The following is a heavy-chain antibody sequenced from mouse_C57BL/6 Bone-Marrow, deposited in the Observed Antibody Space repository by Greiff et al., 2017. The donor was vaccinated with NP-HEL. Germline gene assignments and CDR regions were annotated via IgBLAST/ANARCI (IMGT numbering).Heavy chain of an antibody. CDR3: ARRTVVKDYAMDY. J-gene: IGHJ4*01. CDR2: INPGSGGT. CDR1: GYAFTNYL. D-gene: IGHD1-1*01. V-gene: IGHV1-54*01. Sequence: QVQLKESGAELVRPGTSVKVSCKASGYAFTNYLIEWVKQRPGQGLEWIGVINPGSGGTNYNEKFKGKATLTADKSSSTAYMQLSSLTSEDSAVYFCARRTVVKDYAMDYWGQGTSVTVSS.